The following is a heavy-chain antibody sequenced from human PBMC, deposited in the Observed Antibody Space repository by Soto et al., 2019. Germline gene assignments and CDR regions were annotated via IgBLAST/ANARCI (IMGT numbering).Heavy chain of an antibody. Sequence: QVQLVESGGGLVKPGGSLRLSCAASGLTFSDCYMNWIRQAPGKGLQWVSYIRSSGSSIQYAGSVKGRFTISRDNAQNSLYLQMNSLRAEDTAMYYCARVRFGEWGYAMDVWGQGTTVIVSS. V-gene: IGHV3-11*01. CDR1: GLTFSDCY. CDR2: IRSSGSSI. D-gene: IGHD3-10*01. CDR3: ARVRFGEWGYAMDV. J-gene: IGHJ6*02.